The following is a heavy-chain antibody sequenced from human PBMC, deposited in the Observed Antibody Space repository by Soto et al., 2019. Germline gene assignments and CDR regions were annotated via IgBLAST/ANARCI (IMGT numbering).Heavy chain of an antibody. CDR1: GGTFSSYA. J-gene: IGHJ6*02. Sequence: ASVKVSCKASGGTFSSYAISWVPQAPGQSLEWMGWLNAGNGNTKYSQKFQGRVTITRDTSASTDYMELSSLRSEDTAVYYCATHHCSSTSCYHYYYYGLEVWGQGTTLTVSS. V-gene: IGHV1-3*01. D-gene: IGHD2-2*01. CDR2: LNAGNGNT. CDR3: ATHHCSSTSCYHYYYYGLEV.